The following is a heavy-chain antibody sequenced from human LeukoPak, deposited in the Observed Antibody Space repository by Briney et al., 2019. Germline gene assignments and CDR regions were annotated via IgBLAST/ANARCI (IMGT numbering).Heavy chain of an antibody. CDR2: MNPNSGNT. CDR1: GYTFTNYD. D-gene: IGHD3-22*01. J-gene: IGHJ5*02. Sequence: GASVKVSCKASGYTFTNYDINWVRQATGQGHEWMGWMNPNSGNTGYAQKFQGRVTFTRNTSISTAYMELSSLRSEDTAVYYCARDYYDSSAPLVGFDPWGQGTLVTVSS. CDR3: ARDYYDSSAPLVGFDP. V-gene: IGHV1-8*03.